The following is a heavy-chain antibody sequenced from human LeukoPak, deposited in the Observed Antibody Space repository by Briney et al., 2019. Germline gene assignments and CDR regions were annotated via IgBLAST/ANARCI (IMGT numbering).Heavy chain of an antibody. Sequence: PGGSLRLSCAASGFTFSSYSMNWVRQAPGKGLEWVSSNSSSSSYIYYADSVKGRFTISRDNAKNSLYLQMNSLRAEDTAVYYCARDFRRHDSSGYYVWGQGTLVTVSS. CDR1: GFTFSSYS. D-gene: IGHD3-22*01. J-gene: IGHJ4*02. V-gene: IGHV3-21*01. CDR3: ARDFRRHDSSGYYV. CDR2: NSSSSSYI.